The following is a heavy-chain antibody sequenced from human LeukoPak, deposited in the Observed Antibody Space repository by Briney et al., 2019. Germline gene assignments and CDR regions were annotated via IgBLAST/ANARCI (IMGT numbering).Heavy chain of an antibody. Sequence: GASVKVSCKTSGYTFTSYNIHWVRPAPGQGLEWMGVVNPSSGDTSYEQKFQGRVTMTRDTSTNTVYMELSSLRSEDTAVYYCARRSVTFSFDYWGQGTLVTVSS. CDR3: ARRSVTFSFDY. D-gene: IGHD3-16*01. J-gene: IGHJ4*02. V-gene: IGHV1-46*01. CDR2: VNPSSGDT. CDR1: GYTFTSYN.